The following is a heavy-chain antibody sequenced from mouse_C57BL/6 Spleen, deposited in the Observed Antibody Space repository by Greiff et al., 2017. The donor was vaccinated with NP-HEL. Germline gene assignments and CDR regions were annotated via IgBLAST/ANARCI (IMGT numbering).Heavy chain of an antibody. V-gene: IGHV1-81*01. D-gene: IGHD1-1*01. Sequence: VQLQQSGAELARPGASVKLSCKASGYTFTSYGISWVKQRTGQGLEWIGEIYPRSGNTYYNEKFKGKATLTADKSSSTAYMELRSLTSEDSAVYFCARWDYYGSSLRYFDVWGTGTTVTVSS. CDR3: ARWDYYGSSLRYFDV. CDR1: GYTFTSYG. CDR2: IYPRSGNT. J-gene: IGHJ1*03.